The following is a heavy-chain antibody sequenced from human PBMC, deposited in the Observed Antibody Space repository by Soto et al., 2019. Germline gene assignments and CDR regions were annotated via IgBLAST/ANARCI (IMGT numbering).Heavy chain of an antibody. CDR3: AGGVSEAKHDYYGMDV. J-gene: IGHJ6*02. CDR2: ISYDGSNK. V-gene: IGHV3-30*03. Sequence: GGSLRLSCAASGFTFSSYGMHWVRQAPGKGLEWVAVISYDGSNKYYADSVKGRFTISRDNSKNTLYLQMNSLRAEDTAVYYCAGGVSEAKHDYYGMDVWGQGTTVTVSS. CDR1: GFTFSSYG. D-gene: IGHD3-16*01.